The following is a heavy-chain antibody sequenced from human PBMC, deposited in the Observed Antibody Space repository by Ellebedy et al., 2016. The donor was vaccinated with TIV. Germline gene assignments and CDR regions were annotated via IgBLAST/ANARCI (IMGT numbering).Heavy chain of an antibody. CDR3: AKDRTPGDGYWVFDN. J-gene: IGHJ4*02. V-gene: IGHV3-23*01. CDR2: IVGSGA. CDR1: GFTFSPYA. Sequence: GESLKISCAASGFTFSPYAMAWVRQAPGKGLEWVSGIVGSGAQKYADSVKGRFTISRDNSKRTGDLQMNSLRAEDTAVYFCAKDRTPGDGYWVFDNWGQGTLVSVS. D-gene: IGHD5-18*01.